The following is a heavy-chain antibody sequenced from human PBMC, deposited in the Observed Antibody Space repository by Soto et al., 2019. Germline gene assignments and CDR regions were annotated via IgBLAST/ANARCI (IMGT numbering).Heavy chain of an antibody. CDR3: ARDGSGYRSRASPMDV. CDR2: IIPIFGTA. V-gene: IGHV1-69*13. J-gene: IGHJ6*02. D-gene: IGHD3-22*01. Sequence: SVKVSCKASGDTFSSYAISWVRQAPGQGLEWMGGIIPIFGTANYAQKFQGRVTITADESTSTAYMELSSLRSEDTAVYYCARDGSGYRSRASPMDVWGQGTTVTVSS. CDR1: GDTFSSYA.